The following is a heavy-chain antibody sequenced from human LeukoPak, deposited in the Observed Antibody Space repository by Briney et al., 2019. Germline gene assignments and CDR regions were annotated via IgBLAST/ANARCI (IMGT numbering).Heavy chain of an antibody. D-gene: IGHD3-22*01. CDR3: AKEIRADSSGYPPFDY. V-gene: IGHV3-7*04. Sequence: EAGGSLRLSCAASGFIFSSYCMTWVRQAPGKGLEWVTEIIQDGGATYYVDSVKGRFTISRDNSKNTLYLQMNSLRAEDTAVYYCAKEIRADSSGYPPFDYWGQGTLVTVSS. CDR2: IIQDGGAT. CDR1: GFIFSSYC. J-gene: IGHJ4*02.